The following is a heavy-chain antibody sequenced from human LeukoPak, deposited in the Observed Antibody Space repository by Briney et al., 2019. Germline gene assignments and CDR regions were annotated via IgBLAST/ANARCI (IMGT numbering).Heavy chain of an antibody. CDR2: ISYDGSNK. J-gene: IGHJ6*04. CDR3: ARDTWASVMDV. CDR1: GFTFSSYA. V-gene: IGHV3-30-3*01. D-gene: IGHD2/OR15-2a*01. Sequence: GGSLRLSCAASGFTFSSYAMHWVRQAPGKGLEWVAVISYDGSNKYYADSVKGRFTISRDNSKNSLYLQMNSLRAEDTAVYYCARDTWASVMDVWGKGTTVTVSS.